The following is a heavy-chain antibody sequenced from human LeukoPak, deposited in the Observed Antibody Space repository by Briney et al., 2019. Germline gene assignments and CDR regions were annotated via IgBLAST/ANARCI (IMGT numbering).Heavy chain of an antibody. D-gene: IGHD3-22*01. CDR2: IYTSGST. CDR3: ARGEYYYDSSGYYPFDY. Sequence: SETLSLTCTVSGGSISSGGYYWSWIRQPAGKGLEWIGRIYTSGSTNYNPSLKSRVTISVDTSKNQFSLKLSSVTAADTAVYYCARGEYYYDSSGYYPFDYWGQGTLVTVSS. V-gene: IGHV4-61*02. J-gene: IGHJ4*02. CDR1: GGSISSGGYY.